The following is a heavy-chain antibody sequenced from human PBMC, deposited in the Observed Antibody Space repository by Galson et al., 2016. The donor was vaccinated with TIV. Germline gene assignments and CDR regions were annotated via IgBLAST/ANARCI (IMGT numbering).Heavy chain of an antibody. D-gene: IGHD6-19*01. J-gene: IGHJ4*02. CDR1: GFTFSSYW. CDR3: ARLYYSSGWNFDY. V-gene: IGHV3-7*01. CDR2: MNQHGSEK. Sequence: SLRLSCAASGFTFSSYWMTWVRQAPGKGLEWVASMNQHGSEKYYVDSVKGRFTISRDNAKNSLYLQMNSLRAEDTAVYYCARLYYSSGWNFDYWGQGTLVTVSS.